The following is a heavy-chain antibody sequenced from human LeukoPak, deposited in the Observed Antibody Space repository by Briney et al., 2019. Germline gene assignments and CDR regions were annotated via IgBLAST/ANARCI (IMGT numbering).Heavy chain of an antibody. CDR3: ARNLDDYGGYVY. CDR1: GGTFSSYA. J-gene: IGHJ4*02. CDR2: IIPIFGTA. Sequence: WASVKVSCKASGGTFSSYAISWVRQAPGQGLEWMGGIIPIFGTANYAQKFQGRVTITADKSTSTAYMELSSLRSEDTAVYYCARNLDDYGGYVYWGQGTLVTVSS. D-gene: IGHD4-17*01. V-gene: IGHV1-69*06.